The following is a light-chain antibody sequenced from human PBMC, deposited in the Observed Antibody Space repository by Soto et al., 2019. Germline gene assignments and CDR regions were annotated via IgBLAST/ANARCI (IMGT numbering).Light chain of an antibody. CDR3: QSYDNSLSAPWV. J-gene: IGLJ3*02. CDR1: SSNIGAGYG. CDR2: SNI. Sequence: QPVLTQPPSVSGAPGQRVTISCTGNSSNIGAGYGVHWFQQFPGAAPRLLIYSNIYRSSGVPDRFSGSRSGTSASLTITGLRAEDEADYHCQSYDNSLSAPWVFGGGTKLTVL. V-gene: IGLV1-40*01.